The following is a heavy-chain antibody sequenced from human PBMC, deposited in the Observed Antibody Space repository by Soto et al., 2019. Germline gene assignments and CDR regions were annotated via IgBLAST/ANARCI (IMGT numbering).Heavy chain of an antibody. D-gene: IGHD5-18*01. Sequence: PSETLSLTCTVSADSVSSDNYYWTWIRQPPGKGLEWIGYIYSSGSTNYTPSLKSRVTISLDTSSNQFSLKLTSVTAADTAVYYCARDIRGYSRAFDYWGQGTRVTVSP. V-gene: IGHV4-61*01. J-gene: IGHJ4*02. CDR1: ADSVSSDNYY. CDR3: ARDIRGYSRAFDY. CDR2: IYSSGST.